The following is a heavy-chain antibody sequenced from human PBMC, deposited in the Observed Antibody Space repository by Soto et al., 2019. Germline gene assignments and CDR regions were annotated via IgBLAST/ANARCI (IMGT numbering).Heavy chain of an antibody. V-gene: IGHV1-46*01. Sequence: GASVKVSCKASGYTFTSYYMHWVRQAPGQGLEWMGIINPSGGSTSYAQKFQGRVTMTRDTSTSTVYMELSSLRSEDTAVYYCARVAKPSAMIVVVKNWFDPWGQGTLVTVSS. D-gene: IGHD3-22*01. J-gene: IGHJ5*02. CDR1: GYTFTSYY. CDR2: INPSGGST. CDR3: ARVAKPSAMIVVVKNWFDP.